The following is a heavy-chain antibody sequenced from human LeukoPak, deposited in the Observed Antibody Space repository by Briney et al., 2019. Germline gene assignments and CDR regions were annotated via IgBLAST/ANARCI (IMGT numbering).Heavy chain of an antibody. CDR1: GYSISSVYY. V-gene: IGHV4-38-2*02. D-gene: IGHD5-12*01. J-gene: IGHJ4*02. Sequence: SETLSLTCSVSGYSISSVYYWGWIRQPPGKGLEWIASIHHSGTTYYKPSLKSRATISVDTSKNQFSLKLSSVTAADTAVYYCARGQLDIDYWGQGTLVTVSS. CDR3: ARGQLDIDY. CDR2: IHHSGTT.